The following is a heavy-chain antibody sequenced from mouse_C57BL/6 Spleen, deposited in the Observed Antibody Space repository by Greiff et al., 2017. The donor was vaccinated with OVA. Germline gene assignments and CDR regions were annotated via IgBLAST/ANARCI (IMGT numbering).Heavy chain of an antibody. Sequence: VQLQQSGPGLVAPSQSLSITCTVSGFSLTSYGVHWVRQPPGKGLEWLVVIWSDGSTTYNSALKSRLSISKDNSKSQVFLKMNSLQTDDTAMYYCARHGGGRDWYFDVWGTGTTVTVSA. D-gene: IGHD3-3*01. J-gene: IGHJ1*03. V-gene: IGHV2-6-1*01. CDR3: ARHGGGRDWYFDV. CDR1: GFSLTSYG. CDR2: IWSDGST.